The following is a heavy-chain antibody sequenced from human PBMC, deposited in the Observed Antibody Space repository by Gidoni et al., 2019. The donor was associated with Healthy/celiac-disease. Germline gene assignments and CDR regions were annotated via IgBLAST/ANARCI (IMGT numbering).Heavy chain of an antibody. CDR3: AREDYGGILDY. CDR1: GGSISSYY. J-gene: IGHJ4*02. V-gene: IGHV4-59*01. Sequence: QVQLQESGPGLVKPSETLSLTCTVAGGSISSYYWSWIRQPPGKGLEWIGYIYYSGSTNYNPSLKSRVTISVDTSKNQFSLKLSSVTAADTAVYYCAREDYGGILDYWGQGTLVTVSS. CDR2: IYYSGST. D-gene: IGHD4-17*01.